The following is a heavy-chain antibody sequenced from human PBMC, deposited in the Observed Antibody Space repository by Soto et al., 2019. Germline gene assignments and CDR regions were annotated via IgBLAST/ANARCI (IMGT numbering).Heavy chain of an antibody. Sequence: SETLSLTCTVSGGSISSTAYYWGWIRQPPGKGLEWIGSMLYSGSTYYSPSLKSRVTISVDTSKSQFSLKLSSVPAADTAVYYCASQRVYVWGTYRWALDYWGQGTVVTVSS. D-gene: IGHD3-16*02. J-gene: IGHJ4*02. V-gene: IGHV4-39*07. CDR1: GGSISSTAYY. CDR3: ASQRVYVWGTYRWALDY. CDR2: MLYSGST.